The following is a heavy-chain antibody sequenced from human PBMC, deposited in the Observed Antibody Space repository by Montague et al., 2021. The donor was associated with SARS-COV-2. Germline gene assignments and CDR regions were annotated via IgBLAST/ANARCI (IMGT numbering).Heavy chain of an antibody. J-gene: IGHJ4*02. CDR1: GFTFSNYA. Sequence: SLRLSCAASGFTFSNYAMSWVRQAPGKGLEWVAPISEGGSSLYYPDSLKGRFTISRDNPKNTLYLQMNSLKDEDTAVYFCGSWLQGSRHYLPYWGQGTLVTVSS. D-gene: IGHD3-10*01. CDR3: GSWLQGSRHYLPY. CDR2: ISEGGSSL. V-gene: IGHV3-23*01.